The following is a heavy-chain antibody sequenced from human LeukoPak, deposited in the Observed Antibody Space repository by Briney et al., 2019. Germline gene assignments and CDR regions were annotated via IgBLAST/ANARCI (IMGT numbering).Heavy chain of an antibody. CDR2: IYNSGRT. CDR1: GDSVIYSY. D-gene: IGHD3-10*01. J-gene: IGHJ5*02. V-gene: IGHV4-59*02. CDR3: AREGSGRYYNWFDP. Sequence: SETLSLTCTVSGDSVIYSYWNWLRQPPGKGLEWIGHIYNSGRTNYNPSLKSRVTISVDTSRNQFSLKLSSVTAADTAVYYCAREGSGRYYNWFDPWGQGTLVTVSS.